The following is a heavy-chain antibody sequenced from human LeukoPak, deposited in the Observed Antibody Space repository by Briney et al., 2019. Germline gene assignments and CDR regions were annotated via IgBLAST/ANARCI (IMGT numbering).Heavy chain of an antibody. V-gene: IGHV3-23*01. Sequence: GGSLRLSCAASGFTFSSYTMSWVRQAPGKGLEWVSAISGSGGSTFYADSVKGRFTISRDNSKNTLYLQRNSLRAEDTAVYYCAKAYYDFWSGYYHPFNWFDPWGQGTLVTVSS. CDR2: ISGSGGST. CDR3: AKAYYDFWSGYYHPFNWFDP. J-gene: IGHJ5*02. D-gene: IGHD3-3*01. CDR1: GFTFSSYT.